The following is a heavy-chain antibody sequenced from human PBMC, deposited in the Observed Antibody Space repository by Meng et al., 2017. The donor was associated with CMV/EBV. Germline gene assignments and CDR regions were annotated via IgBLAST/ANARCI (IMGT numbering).Heavy chain of an antibody. CDR3: AREGSSADAFDI. V-gene: IGHV3-11*04. CDR1: GGSISSSSYY. CDR2: ISSSGSTI. Sequence: LSLTCTVSGGSISSSSYYWGWIRQPPGKGLEWVSYISSSGSTIYYADSVKGRFTISRDNAKNSLYLQMNSLRAEDTAVYYCAREGSSADAFDIWGQGTMVTVSS. J-gene: IGHJ3*02. D-gene: IGHD6-6*01.